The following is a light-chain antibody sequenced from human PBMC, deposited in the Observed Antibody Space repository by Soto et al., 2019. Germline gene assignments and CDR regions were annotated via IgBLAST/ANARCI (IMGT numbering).Light chain of an antibody. CDR1: SSNIGAGYD. J-gene: IGLJ1*01. Sequence: QSVLTQPASVSGAPGQRVTVSCTGSSSNIGAGYDVHWYQQLPGTAPELLIYDNNNRPSGVPDRFSGSKSGTSASLAINGLRAEDEADYYCQSYDSSLSGYVFGTGTKLTVL. CDR3: QSYDSSLSGYV. CDR2: DNN. V-gene: IGLV1-40*01.